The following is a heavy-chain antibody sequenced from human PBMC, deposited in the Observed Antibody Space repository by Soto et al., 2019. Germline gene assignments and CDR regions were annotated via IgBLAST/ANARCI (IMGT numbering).Heavy chain of an antibody. Sequence: ASVKVSCKASGYTFTSYAMHWVRQAPGQRLELMGWINAVNGNTKYSQKFQGRVTITRDTSASTAYMEMSSLRSEDTAVYYCARDRDYSNWFDPWGQGTLVTVSS. V-gene: IGHV1-3*01. CDR2: INAVNGNT. CDR3: ARDRDYSNWFDP. D-gene: IGHD4-4*01. J-gene: IGHJ5*02. CDR1: GYTFTSYA.